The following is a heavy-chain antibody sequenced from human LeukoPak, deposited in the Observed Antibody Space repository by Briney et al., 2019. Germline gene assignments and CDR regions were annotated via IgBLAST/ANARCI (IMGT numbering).Heavy chain of an antibody. CDR2: IIPIFGTA. J-gene: IGHJ4*02. CDR3: ARDSHAYGDSVDY. CDR1: GGTFNNYA. V-gene: IGHV1-69*13. D-gene: IGHD4-17*01. Sequence: SVKVSCKASGGTFNNYAISWVRRAPGQGLEWMGGIIPIFGTANYAQKFQGRVTITADESTSTAYMELSSLRSEDTAVYYCARDSHAYGDSVDYWGQGTLVTVSS.